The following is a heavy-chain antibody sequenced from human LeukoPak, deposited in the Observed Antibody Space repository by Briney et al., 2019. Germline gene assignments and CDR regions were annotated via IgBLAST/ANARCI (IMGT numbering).Heavy chain of an antibody. CDR3: ARHVVRSRVVIGVGKWFDP. Sequence: GGSLRLSCAASGFTFSSYWMHWVRQAPGKGLVWVSRINTDGRTTTYADSVKGRFTISRDNAKSTLYLQMNSLRAEDTAVYYCARHVVRSRVVIGVGKWFDPWGQGTLVTVSS. J-gene: IGHJ5*02. V-gene: IGHV3-74*01. CDR2: INTDGRTT. D-gene: IGHD3-3*01. CDR1: GFTFSSYW.